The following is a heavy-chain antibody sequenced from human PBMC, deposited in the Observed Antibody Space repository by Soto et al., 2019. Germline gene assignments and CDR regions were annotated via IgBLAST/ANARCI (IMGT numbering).Heavy chain of an antibody. CDR3: AREETLLANGMDV. Sequence: QVQLVESGGGVVQPGRSLRLSCAASGFTFSSYGMHWVRQAPGKGLEWVAVIWYDGSNKYYADSVKGRFTISRDNSKNTLYLQINSLRAEDTAVYYCAREETLLANGMDVWGQGTTLTVSS. CDR2: IWYDGSNK. CDR1: GFTFSSYG. J-gene: IGHJ6*02. D-gene: IGHD2-8*02. V-gene: IGHV3-33*01.